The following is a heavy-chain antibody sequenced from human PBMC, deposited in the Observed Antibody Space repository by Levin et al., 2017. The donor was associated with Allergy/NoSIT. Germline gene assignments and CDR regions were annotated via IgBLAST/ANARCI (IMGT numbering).Heavy chain of an antibody. CDR1: GFTFDDYA. Sequence: GGSLRLSCAASGFTFDDYAMHWVRQAPGKGLEWVSGISWNSGSIGYADSVKGRFTISRDNAKNSLYLQMNSLRAEDTALYYCAKGRRQWLYYGMDVWGQGTTVTVSS. CDR3: AKGRRQWLYYGMDV. J-gene: IGHJ6*02. V-gene: IGHV3-9*01. D-gene: IGHD3-22*01. CDR2: ISWNSGSI.